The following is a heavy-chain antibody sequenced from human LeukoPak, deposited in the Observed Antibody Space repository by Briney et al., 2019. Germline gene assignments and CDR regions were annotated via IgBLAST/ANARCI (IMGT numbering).Heavy chain of an antibody. CDR3: ARALGDGYNYFDY. CDR2: INTDGSST. V-gene: IGHV3-74*01. CDR1: GFTFSSYW. J-gene: IGHJ4*02. D-gene: IGHD5-24*01. Sequence: GGSLRLSCAASGFTFSSYWMHWVRQAPGNGLVWVSRINTDGSSTNYADSVKGRFTLSRDNAKNTLYMQMNSLRAEDTAVYYCARALGDGYNYFDYWGQGNLVTVSS.